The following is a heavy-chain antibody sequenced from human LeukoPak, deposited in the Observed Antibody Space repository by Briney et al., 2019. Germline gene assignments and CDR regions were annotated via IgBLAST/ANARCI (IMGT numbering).Heavy chain of an antibody. J-gene: IGHJ3*02. CDR1: GGSFSAYY. CDR3: ARTHSSDWYWGAFDI. CDR2: INHSGST. Sequence: SETLSLTCAVYGGSFSAYYWSWIRQPPGKGLEWIGEINHSGSTNYNPSLKSRVTISVDTSKNQFSLKLSSVTAADTAVYYCARTHSSDWYWGAFDIWGQGTMVTVSS. V-gene: IGHV4-34*01. D-gene: IGHD6-19*01.